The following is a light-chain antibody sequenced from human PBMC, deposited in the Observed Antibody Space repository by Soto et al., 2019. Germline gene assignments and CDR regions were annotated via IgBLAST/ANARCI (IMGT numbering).Light chain of an antibody. J-gene: IGKJ1*01. Sequence: IVLTQSPGPLSLSPGERATLSCRASQSVSSSYLAWYQQKPGQAPRLLIYGASSRATGIPDRFSGSGSGTDFTLTISRLEPEDFAVYYCQQYGSSLPWTFGQGTKVDI. CDR1: QSVSSSY. V-gene: IGKV3-20*01. CDR2: GAS. CDR3: QQYGSSLPWT.